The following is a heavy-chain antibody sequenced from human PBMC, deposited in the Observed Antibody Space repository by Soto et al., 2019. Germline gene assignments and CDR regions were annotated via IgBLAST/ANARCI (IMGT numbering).Heavy chain of an antibody. Sequence: QVQLQESGPGLVKPSQTLSLTCTVSGGSINNGDYYWNWIRQHPEKGLEWMGYINYRGTTFYSPSLKSRIIISVDTSKNQFSLKLSSVTAADTAVYYCARDAPGAAPYWCQGTLVTVSS. D-gene: IGHD6-13*01. CDR1: GGSINNGDYY. V-gene: IGHV4-31*03. CDR3: ARDAPGAAPY. CDR2: INYRGTT. J-gene: IGHJ4*02.